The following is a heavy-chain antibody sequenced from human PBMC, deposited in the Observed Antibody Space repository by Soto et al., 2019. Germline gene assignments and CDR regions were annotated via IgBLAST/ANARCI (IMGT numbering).Heavy chain of an antibody. J-gene: IGHJ6*01. D-gene: IGHD6-13*01. CDR1: GFTIKTYG. CDR3: ARDTRSSSWSAEGATNKKYSYCMVI. Sequence: GGSLRLSCAASGFTIKTYGMHWVRQAPGKGLEWVAVIWYDGSNTHYADSVKGRFTVSRDNSKNTVSLRMISLRAEDTAVYYCARDTRSSSWSAEGATNKKYSYCMVIWSQEAAVAASS. V-gene: IGHV3-33*01. CDR2: IWYDGSNT.